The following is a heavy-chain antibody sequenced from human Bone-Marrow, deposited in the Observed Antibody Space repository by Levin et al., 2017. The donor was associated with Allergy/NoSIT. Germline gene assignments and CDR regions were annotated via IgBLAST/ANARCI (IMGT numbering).Heavy chain of an antibody. Sequence: GGSLRLSCVGSGFSLSHYSMHWVRQAPGKGLEWLSYISSSSTTIYYADSVKGRVTISRDNADNSLFLQMDSLRPEDTAVYFCARDRGRSSWFSNYYYYMDVWGRGTTVTVSS. D-gene: IGHD6-13*01. CDR1: GFSLSHYS. CDR2: ISSSSTTI. J-gene: IGHJ6*03. CDR3: ARDRGRSSWFSNYYYYMDV. V-gene: IGHV3-48*01.